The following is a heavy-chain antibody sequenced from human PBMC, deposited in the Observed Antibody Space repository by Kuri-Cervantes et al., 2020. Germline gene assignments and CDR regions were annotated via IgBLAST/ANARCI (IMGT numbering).Heavy chain of an antibody. D-gene: IGHD2-15*01. J-gene: IGHJ4*02. Sequence: GGSLRLSCAASGFTFSSYGMHWVRQAPGKGLEWVAVIYSGGSTYYADSVKGRFTISRDNAKNSLYLQMNSLRAEDTAVYYCARDGCSGGSCYYFDYWGQGTLVTVSS. CDR3: ARDGCSGGSCYYFDY. V-gene: IGHV3-NL1*01. CDR1: GFTFSSYG. CDR2: IYSGGST.